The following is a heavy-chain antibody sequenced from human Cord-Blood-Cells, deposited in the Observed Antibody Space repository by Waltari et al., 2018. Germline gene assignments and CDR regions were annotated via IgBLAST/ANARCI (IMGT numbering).Heavy chain of an antibody. D-gene: IGHD6-13*01. V-gene: IGHV3-30*04. CDR2: ISYDGSHK. CDR1: GFTFSSYA. CDR3: ARYPSWYDAFDI. Sequence: QVQLVESGGGVVQPGRSLRLSCAASGFTFSSYAMYWVRQAPGKGLEWVAVISYDGSHKYYADSVKGRFTISRDNSKNTLYLQMNSLRAEDTAVYYCARYPSWYDAFDIWGQGTMVTVSS. J-gene: IGHJ3*02.